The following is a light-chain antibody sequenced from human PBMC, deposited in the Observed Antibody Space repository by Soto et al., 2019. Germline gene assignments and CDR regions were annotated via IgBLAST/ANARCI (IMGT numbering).Light chain of an antibody. J-gene: IGLJ1*01. CDR2: EGI. CDR3: CSYVGATTYV. CDR1: SSTVGGFNV. Sequence: QSVLTQPASVSGSPGRSITISCTGTSSTVGGFNVVSWYQQHPGKAPKVIIYEGIKRPSGVSNRFSGSNSGSTASLTISGLQAEDEADYYCCSYVGATTYVFGTGTKVTV. V-gene: IGLV2-23*01.